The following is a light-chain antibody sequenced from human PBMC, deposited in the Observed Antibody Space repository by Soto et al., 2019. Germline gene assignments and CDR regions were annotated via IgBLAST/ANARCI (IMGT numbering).Light chain of an antibody. Sequence: DVQMTQSPSSLSAFVGDRVTITCRASQGIAPYLAWFQQKPGKVPKLLIYATSTLHSGVPSRFSGSGSGTDFPLTISILQPEDIGTYYCQKDNSAPLTFGGGTKVEIK. J-gene: IGKJ4*01. CDR1: QGIAPY. CDR2: ATS. CDR3: QKDNSAPLT. V-gene: IGKV1-27*01.